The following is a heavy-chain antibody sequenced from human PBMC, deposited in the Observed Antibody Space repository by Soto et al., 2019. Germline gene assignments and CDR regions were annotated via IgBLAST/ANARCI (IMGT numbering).Heavy chain of an antibody. CDR3: ARDRQSEIVAMLASNGMDV. J-gene: IGHJ6*02. V-gene: IGHV4-30-4*01. CDR1: GGSINSDDSY. Sequence: QVQLQESGPGLVKPSQTLSLTCTVSGGSINSDDSYWSWLRQPPGRGLEWIGYIYDSETTYYNPSLKSRVTISVAASTNQFSLKLNSVPAADTAVYYCARDRQSEIVAMLASNGMDVWGQGTTVIVSS. D-gene: IGHD5-12*01. CDR2: IYDSETT.